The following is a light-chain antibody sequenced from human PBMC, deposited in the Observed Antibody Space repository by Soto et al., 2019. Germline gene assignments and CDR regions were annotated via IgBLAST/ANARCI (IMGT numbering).Light chain of an antibody. Sequence: QSVLTQPPSAFGSFGQSVTISCTGTSSDVGGYNYVSWYQQHPGKAPKLMIYEVSERPSGVPDRFSGSKSGNTASLTVSGLQADGEADYYCSSYSGTNYHYVFGTGTKVTVL. CDR1: SSDVGGYNY. J-gene: IGLJ1*01. CDR3: SSYSGTNYHYV. CDR2: EVS. V-gene: IGLV2-8*01.